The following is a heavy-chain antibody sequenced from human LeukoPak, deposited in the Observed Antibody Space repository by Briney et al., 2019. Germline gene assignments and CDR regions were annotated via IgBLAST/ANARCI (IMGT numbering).Heavy chain of an antibody. CDR3: ARLIGNGRNTNLVAIDV. CDR2: ISGSSSYT. D-gene: IGHD4-23*01. CDR1: GFTFSDYY. V-gene: IGHV3-11*06. Sequence: GGSLRLSCAASGFTFSDYYMSWIRQAPGKGLEWVSYISGSSSYTNFADSVRGRFTISRDNARDSLYLQMNSLRAEDTAVYYCARLIGNGRNTNLVAIDVWGQGTMVTVSS. J-gene: IGHJ3*01.